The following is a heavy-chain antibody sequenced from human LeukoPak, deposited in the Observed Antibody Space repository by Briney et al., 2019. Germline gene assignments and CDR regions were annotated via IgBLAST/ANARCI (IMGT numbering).Heavy chain of an antibody. Sequence: GESLKISCKGSGYSFTSYWIGWVRQMPGKSLEWMGIIYPGDSDTRYSPSFQGQVTISADKSISTAYLQWSSLKASDTAMYYCARPHSSGYYWGGFDYWGQGTLVTVSS. D-gene: IGHD3-22*01. V-gene: IGHV5-51*01. CDR3: ARPHSSGYYWGGFDY. CDR2: IYPGDSDT. CDR1: GYSFTSYW. J-gene: IGHJ4*02.